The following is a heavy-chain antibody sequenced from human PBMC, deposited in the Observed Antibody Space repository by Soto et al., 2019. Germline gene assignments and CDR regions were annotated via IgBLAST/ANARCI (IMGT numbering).Heavy chain of an antibody. Sequence: SETLSLTCTVSGGSISSGGYYWSWIRQHPGKGLEWIGYIYYSGSTYYNPSLKSRVTISVDTSKNQFSLKLSSVTAADTAVYYCARGVSGVLRYFYWFHDDAFDIWGQGTMVTVSS. V-gene: IGHV4-31*03. CDR3: ARGVSGVLRYFYWFHDDAFDI. CDR2: IYYSGST. J-gene: IGHJ3*02. CDR1: GGSISSGGYY. D-gene: IGHD3-9*01.